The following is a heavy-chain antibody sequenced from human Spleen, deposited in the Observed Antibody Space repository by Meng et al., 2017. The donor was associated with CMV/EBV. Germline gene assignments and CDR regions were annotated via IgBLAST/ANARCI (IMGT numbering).Heavy chain of an antibody. CDR2: ISGGGGNT. J-gene: IGHJ4*01. V-gene: IGHV3-23*01. CDR1: GFTFNNYA. Sequence: EVQLLESGGDLVQPGGSLILSCAASGFTFNNYAMSWVRQAPGKGLEWVSDISGGGGNTYYADSVKGRFTISRDNSKNTLYLQMNSLRAEDTAVYYCAKSRRGSYSMDFDNWGHGTLVTVAS. CDR3: AKSRRGSYSMDFDN. D-gene: IGHD1-26*01.